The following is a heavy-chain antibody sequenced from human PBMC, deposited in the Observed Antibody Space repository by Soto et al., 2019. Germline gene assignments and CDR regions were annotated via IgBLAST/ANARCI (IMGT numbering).Heavy chain of an antibody. CDR2: ITDSGGST. V-gene: IGHV3-23*01. CDR1: GVTFSSHA. J-gene: IGHJ6*02. CDR3: AIHGGYYYYGMDV. Sequence: PGGSLRLSCAASGVTFSSHALSWVRQAPGKGLGWVSGITDSGGSTYYADSVKGRFTISRDNSKNTLYLQMNSLRAEDTAVYYCAIHGGYYYYGMDVWGQGTTVTVSS. D-gene: IGHD2-15*01.